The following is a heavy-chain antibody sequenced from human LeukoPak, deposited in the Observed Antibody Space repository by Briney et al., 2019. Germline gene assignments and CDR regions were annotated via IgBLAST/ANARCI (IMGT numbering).Heavy chain of an antibody. Sequence: ASVKVSCKASGYTFTSYGISWVRQAPRQGLEWMGWISAYNGNTNYAQKLQGRVTMTTDTSTSTAYMELRSLRSDDAAVYYCARDHYGGNSDYWGQGTLVTVSS. D-gene: IGHD4-23*01. CDR2: ISAYNGNT. CDR1: GYTFTSYG. CDR3: ARDHYGGNSDY. V-gene: IGHV1-18*01. J-gene: IGHJ4*02.